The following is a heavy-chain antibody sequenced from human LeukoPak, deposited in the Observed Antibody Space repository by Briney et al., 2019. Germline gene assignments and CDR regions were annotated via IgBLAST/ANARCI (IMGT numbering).Heavy chain of an antibody. Sequence: PGRSLTLSCAASGFTFSTYGMHWVRQAPGEGLEWVAVIWYDGTNEYYADSVKGRFTISRDNSKNTLYLQMNSLRAEDSALYFCARDYGSGRGVEISYYHYGMDVWGQGTTVTVSS. CDR3: ARDYGSGRGVEISYYHYGMDV. D-gene: IGHD3-10*01. J-gene: IGHJ6*02. CDR1: GFTFSTYG. CDR2: IWYDGTNE. V-gene: IGHV3-33*01.